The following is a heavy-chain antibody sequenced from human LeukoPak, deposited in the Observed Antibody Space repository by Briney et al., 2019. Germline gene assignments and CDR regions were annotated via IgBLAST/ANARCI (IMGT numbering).Heavy chain of an antibody. CDR2: IEDDGDQK. J-gene: IGHJ4*02. V-gene: IGHV3-7*01. CDR3: ARDIIRGQSDFDY. CDR1: GFNLGYFL. D-gene: IGHD6-25*01. Sequence: GSLRVSCVASGFNLGYFLMNLVRQAPGKGPEFVGNIEDDGDQKNYVDSVRGRFTISRDNVKNSLYLQMNSLRVEDTAVYYCARDIIRGQSDFDYWGQGVLVTVSS.